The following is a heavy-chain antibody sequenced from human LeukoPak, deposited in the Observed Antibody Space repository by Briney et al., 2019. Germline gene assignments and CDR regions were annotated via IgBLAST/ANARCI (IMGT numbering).Heavy chain of an antibody. D-gene: IGHD2-21*01. V-gene: IGHV3-30*04. CDR2: ISNDGSKK. Sequence: GGSLRLSCAASGFTFSGYAMHWVRQAPGKGLEWVAVISNDGSKKQYADSVKGRFTISRDNSKNTLYLQMNSLRAEDTDVYYCARDLAYCGGECYSGGAFDIWGQGTMVTVSS. J-gene: IGHJ3*02. CDR1: GFTFSGYA. CDR3: ARDLAYCGGECYSGGAFDI.